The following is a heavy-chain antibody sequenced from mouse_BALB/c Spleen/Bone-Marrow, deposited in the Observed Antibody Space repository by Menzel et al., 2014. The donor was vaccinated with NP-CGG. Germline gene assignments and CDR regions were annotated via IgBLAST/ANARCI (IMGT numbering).Heavy chain of an antibody. CDR3: ARPLYYYGSSYGYFDV. CDR2: ISSGGGST. CDR1: GFAFSSYD. D-gene: IGHD1-1*01. V-gene: IGHV5-12-1*01. Sequence: EVHLVESGGGLVKPGGSLKLSCAASGFAFSSYDMSWVRQTPEKRLEWVAYISSGGGSTYYPDTVKGRFTISRDNAKNTLYLQMSSLKSEDAAMYYCARPLYYYGSSYGYFDVWGAGTTVTVSS. J-gene: IGHJ1*01.